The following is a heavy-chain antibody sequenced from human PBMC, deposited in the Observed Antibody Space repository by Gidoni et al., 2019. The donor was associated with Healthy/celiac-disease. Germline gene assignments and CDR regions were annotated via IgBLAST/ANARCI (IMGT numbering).Heavy chain of an antibody. CDR3: ARGRGVYYYYYMDV. V-gene: IGHV4-34*01. CDR1: GGSFSGYY. J-gene: IGHJ6*03. CDR2: INHSRST. Sequence: QVQLQQWGAGLLKPSETLSLTCAVYGGSFSGYYWSWIRQPPGKGLEWIGEINHSRSTNYNPSLKSRVTISVDTSKNQFSLKLSSVTAADTAVYYCARGRGVYYYYYMDVWGKGTTVTVSS. D-gene: IGHD3-10*01.